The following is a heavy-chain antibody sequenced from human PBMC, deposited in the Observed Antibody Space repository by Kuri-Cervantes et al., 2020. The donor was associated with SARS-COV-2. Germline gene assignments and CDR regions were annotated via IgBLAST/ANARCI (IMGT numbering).Heavy chain of an antibody. J-gene: IGHJ4*02. Sequence: ETLSLTCAVSGSSISSGYYWGWIRQPPGKGLEWVSAISGSGGSTYYADSVKGRFTISRDNSKNTLYLQMNSLRAEDTAVYYCAKDPKLWPQAYFDYWGQGTLVTVSS. CDR2: ISGSGGST. D-gene: IGHD5-18*01. CDR3: AKDPKLWPQAYFDY. CDR1: GSSISSGYY. V-gene: IGHV3-23*01.